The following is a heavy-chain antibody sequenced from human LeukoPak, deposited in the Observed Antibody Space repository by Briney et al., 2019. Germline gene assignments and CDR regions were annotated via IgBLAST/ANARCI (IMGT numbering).Heavy chain of an antibody. CDR3: ARGAVGATRVSWYFDL. J-gene: IGHJ2*01. CDR2: INSDGSST. D-gene: IGHD1-26*01. V-gene: IGHV3-74*01. Sequence: PGGSLRLSCAASGFTFSSYWMHWARQAPGKGLVWVSRINSDGSSTSYADSVKGRFTISRDNAKNTLYLQMNSLRAEDTAVDYCARGAVGATRVSWYFDLWGRGTLVTVSS. CDR1: GFTFSSYW.